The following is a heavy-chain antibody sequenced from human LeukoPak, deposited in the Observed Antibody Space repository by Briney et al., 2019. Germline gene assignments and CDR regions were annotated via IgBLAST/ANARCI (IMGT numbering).Heavy chain of an antibody. V-gene: IGHV4-59*08. Sequence: PAESLSLTCTVSGFSISRYYWSWIRQPPGKGLEWIGYIYYSGSNNYNPALKTRVTIPVDTSKNQFSLKLSSVTAADTAVYYCARLDSSGWYKTHYFDYWGQGTLVTVSS. CDR3: ARLDSSGWYKTHYFDY. D-gene: IGHD6-19*01. J-gene: IGHJ4*02. CDR1: GFSISRYY. CDR2: IYYSGSN.